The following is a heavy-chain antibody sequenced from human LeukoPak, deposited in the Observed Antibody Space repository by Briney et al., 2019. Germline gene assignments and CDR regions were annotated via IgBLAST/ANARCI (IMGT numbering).Heavy chain of an antibody. Sequence: ASVKVSCKASGYTFTGYYMHWVRQAPGQGLEWMGWINPNSGGTNYAQKFQGRVTMTRDTSISTAYMELSRLRSDDTAVYYCAIPLGYCGGGSCYDGVNWFDPWGQGTLVTVSS. CDR1: GYTFTGYY. V-gene: IGHV1-2*02. J-gene: IGHJ5*02. CDR3: AIPLGYCGGGSCYDGVNWFDP. CDR2: INPNSGGT. D-gene: IGHD2-15*01.